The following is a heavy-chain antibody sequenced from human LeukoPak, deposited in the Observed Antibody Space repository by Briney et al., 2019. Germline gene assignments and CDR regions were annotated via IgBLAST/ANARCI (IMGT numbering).Heavy chain of an antibody. CDR3: AGGYCSSTSCAYYYYYGMDV. V-gene: IGHV3-23*01. J-gene: IGHJ6*02. Sequence: GGSLRLSCAASGFTFSSYAMSWVRQAPGKGLEWVSAISGSGGSTYYADSVKGRFTISRDNAKNSLYLQMNSLRAEDTAVYYCAGGYCSSTSCAYYYYYGMDVWGQGTTVTVSS. CDR1: GFTFSSYA. D-gene: IGHD2-2*01. CDR2: ISGSGGST.